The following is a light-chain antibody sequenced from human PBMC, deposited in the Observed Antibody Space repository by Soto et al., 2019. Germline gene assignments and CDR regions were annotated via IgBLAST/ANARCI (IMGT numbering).Light chain of an antibody. CDR1: QSVSSSY. Sequence: EIVLTQSPGTLSLSPGERATLSCRASQSVSSSYLAWYQQKPGQAPRLLIYGASIRATGIPDRFSGSGSGTDFTLTISRLEPEDFAVYYCQQYGSSPWTFGKGPRWKSN. CDR2: GAS. V-gene: IGKV3-20*01. CDR3: QQYGSSPWT. J-gene: IGKJ1*01.